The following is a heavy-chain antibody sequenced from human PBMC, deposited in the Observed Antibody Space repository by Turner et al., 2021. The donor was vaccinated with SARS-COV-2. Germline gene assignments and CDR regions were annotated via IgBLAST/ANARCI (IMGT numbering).Heavy chain of an antibody. CDR2: ISYDGSNK. CDR3: AKDLGSGWH. CDR1: GFTFSSYG. D-gene: IGHD6-19*01. Sequence: QVQLVESGGGVVQPGRSLRLSCAASGFTFSSYGMHWVRQAPGKGLEWVAIISYDGSNKYYADSVKGRFTISRDNSKNTLYLQMNSLRAEDTAVYYCAKDLGSGWHWGQGTLVTVSS. J-gene: IGHJ4*02. V-gene: IGHV3-30*18.